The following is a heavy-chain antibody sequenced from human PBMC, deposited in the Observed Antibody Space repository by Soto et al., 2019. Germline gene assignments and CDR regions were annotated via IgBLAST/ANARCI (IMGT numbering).Heavy chain of an antibody. J-gene: IGHJ6*02. CDR2: IYYSGST. CDR1: GGSISSYY. CDR3: ARLTNNLLGYCSGGSCYSYYYGMDV. D-gene: IGHD2-15*01. V-gene: IGHV4-59*01. Sequence: SETLSLTCTVSGGSISSYYWSWIRQPPGKGLEWIGYIYYSGSTNYNPSLKSRVTISVDTSKNQFSLKLSSVTAADTAVYYCARLTNNLLGYCSGGSCYSYYYGMDVWGQGTTVTVSS.